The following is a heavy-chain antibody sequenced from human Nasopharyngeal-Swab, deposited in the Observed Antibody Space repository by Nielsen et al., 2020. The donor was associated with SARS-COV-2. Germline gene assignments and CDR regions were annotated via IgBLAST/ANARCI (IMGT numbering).Heavy chain of an antibody. Sequence: GGSLRLSCAASGFNFKMRAMDWVRQAPGKGLEWVAVISYDGTHKNYADSVKGRFTIARDASKNTVYLEMNSLRAEETAVYFCARGTSGSLSPFDFWGQGLLVTVSS. J-gene: IGHJ4*02. CDR1: GFNFKMRA. V-gene: IGHV3-30*19. CDR3: ARGTSGSLSPFDF. D-gene: IGHD3-10*01. CDR2: ISYDGTHK.